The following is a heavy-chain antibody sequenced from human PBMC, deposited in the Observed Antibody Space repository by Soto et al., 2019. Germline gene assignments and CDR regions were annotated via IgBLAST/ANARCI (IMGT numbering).Heavy chain of an antibody. CDR2: IYSGGST. Sequence: GGSLRLSCAASGFTVSSNYMSWVRQAPGKGLEWVSVIYSGGSTYYADSVKGRFTISRHNSKNTLYLQMNSLRAEDTAVYYCARGEYSSGWRPFDYWGQGTLVTVSS. CDR1: GFTVSSNY. CDR3: ARGEYSSGWRPFDY. J-gene: IGHJ4*02. V-gene: IGHV3-53*04. D-gene: IGHD6-19*01.